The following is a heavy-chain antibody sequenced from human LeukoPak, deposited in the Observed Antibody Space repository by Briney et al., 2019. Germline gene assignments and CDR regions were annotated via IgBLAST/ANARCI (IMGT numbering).Heavy chain of an antibody. D-gene: IGHD3-10*01. Sequence: PGGSLRLSCAASGFTFSSYWMSWVRQAPGKGLEWVSAISGSGGSTYYADSVKGRFTISRDNSKNTLYLQMNSLRAEDTAVYYCAKDVSGYYGSGIWPWYFDYWGQGTLVTVSS. CDR2: ISGSGGST. CDR3: AKDVSGYYGSGIWPWYFDY. J-gene: IGHJ4*02. CDR1: GFTFSSYW. V-gene: IGHV3-23*01.